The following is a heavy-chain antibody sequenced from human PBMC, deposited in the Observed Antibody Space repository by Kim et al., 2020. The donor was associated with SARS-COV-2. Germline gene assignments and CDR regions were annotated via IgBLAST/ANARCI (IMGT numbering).Heavy chain of an antibody. D-gene: IGHD3-10*01. J-gene: IGHJ6*02. CDR1: GFTFSSYA. CDR2: ISYDGSNK. CDR3: ARDPLITMVRGVIHYYYYGMDV. V-gene: IGHV3-30*04. Sequence: GGSLRLSCAASGFTFSSYAMHWVRQAPGKGLEWVAVISYDGSNKYYADSVKGRFTISRDNSKNTLYLQMNSLRAEDTAVYYCARDPLITMVRGVIHYYYYGMDVWGQGTTVTVSS.